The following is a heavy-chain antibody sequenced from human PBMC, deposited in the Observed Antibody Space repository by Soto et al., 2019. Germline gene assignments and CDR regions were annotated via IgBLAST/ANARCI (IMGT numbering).Heavy chain of an antibody. D-gene: IGHD4-17*01. Sequence: ASVKVSCKASGHSFTNYYLHWVRQAPGQGLEWMGWINPNSGGTKYAQKFQGRVTMTRDTSINTVYMELSSLRSDDTAVYFCASHYGDYDSSFDPWGQGTLVTVSS. CDR1: GHSFTNYY. CDR3: ASHYGDYDSSFDP. V-gene: IGHV1-2*02. CDR2: INPNSGGT. J-gene: IGHJ5*02.